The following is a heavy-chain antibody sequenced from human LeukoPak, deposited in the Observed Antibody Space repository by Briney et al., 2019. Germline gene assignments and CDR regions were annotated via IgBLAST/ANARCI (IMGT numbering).Heavy chain of an antibody. Sequence: SETLSLTCAVYGGSFSSNCWSWIRHPPGQGLGWIGEINHSVSTNYNPSLKSRVTLSVNTSTTQFSLNLSSCTATATAVYYCARDYYGTVSYYEPPNSLHGMDVWGQGATVTVSS. D-gene: IGHD3-10*01. CDR3: ARDYYGTVSYYEPPNSLHGMDV. CDR1: GGSFSSNC. CDR2: INHSVST. V-gene: IGHV4-34*01. J-gene: IGHJ6*02.